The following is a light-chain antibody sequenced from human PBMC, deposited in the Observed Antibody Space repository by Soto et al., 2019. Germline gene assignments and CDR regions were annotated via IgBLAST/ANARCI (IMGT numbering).Light chain of an antibody. J-gene: IGKJ4*01. V-gene: IGKV3-15*01. Sequence: EIVMTQSPATLSVSPGERATLSCRASQSVSSNLAWYQQKPGQAPRLLIYGASTRATGIPARFSGSGSGTEFTLTTSSLHSEDFAVYYCQQYNNWPPTFGGGTKVEIK. CDR3: QQYNNWPPT. CDR1: QSVSSN. CDR2: GAS.